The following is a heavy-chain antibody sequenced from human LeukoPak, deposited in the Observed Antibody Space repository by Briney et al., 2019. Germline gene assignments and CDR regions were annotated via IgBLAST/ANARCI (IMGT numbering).Heavy chain of an antibody. J-gene: IGHJ4*02. CDR2: ISAYNGNT. Sequence: ASVKVSCKASGYTFTSYGISWVRQAPGQGLEWMGWISAYNGNTNYAQKLQGRVTMTTDTSTSTAYMELRSLRSEDTAVYYCASAPYDSREYYFDYWGQGTLVTVSS. D-gene: IGHD3-22*01. V-gene: IGHV1-18*01. CDR1: GYTFTSYG. CDR3: ASAPYDSREYYFDY.